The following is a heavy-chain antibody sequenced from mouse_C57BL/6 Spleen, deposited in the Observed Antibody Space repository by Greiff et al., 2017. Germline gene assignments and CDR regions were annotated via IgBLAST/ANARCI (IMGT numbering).Heavy chain of an antibody. CDR3: ARSEGLLRGYFDY. D-gene: IGHD2-3*01. V-gene: IGHV1-55*01. Sequence: QVQLQQPGAELVKPGASVKMSCKASGYTFTSYWITWVKQRPGQGLAWLGDFYPGSGSTNYNEKFKSKATLTVDTSSSTAYMQLSSLTSEDAAVYYCARSEGLLRGYFDYWGQGTTLTVSS. CDR2: FYPGSGST. J-gene: IGHJ2*01. CDR1: GYTFTSYW.